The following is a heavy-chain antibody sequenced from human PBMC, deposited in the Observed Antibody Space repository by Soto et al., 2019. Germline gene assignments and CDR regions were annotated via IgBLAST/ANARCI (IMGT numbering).Heavy chain of an antibody. D-gene: IGHD3-10*01. CDR2: MNPNSGNT. J-gene: IGHJ4*02. CDR3: ARGRSITMVRGVMRPDY. CDR1: GYTFTSYD. V-gene: IGHV1-8*01. Sequence: ASVKVSCKASGYTFTSYDINWVRQATGQGLEWMGWMNPNSGNTGYAQKFQGRVTMTRNTSISTAYMELSSLRSEDTAVYYCARGRSITMVRGVMRPDYWGQGTLVTVSS.